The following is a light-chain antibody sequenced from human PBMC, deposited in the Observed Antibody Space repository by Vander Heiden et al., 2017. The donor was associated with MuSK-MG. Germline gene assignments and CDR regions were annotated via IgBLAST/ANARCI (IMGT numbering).Light chain of an antibody. V-gene: IGKV1-39*01. J-gene: IGKJ1*01. Sequence: DIQMTHFPSSLSASVGDRVTITCRASQSIGSYLNWYQQEPGKAPELLIYAASTLQSGVPSRFSGSGSGTDFTLTISSLQPEDFATYYCQQSDSTPRTFGQGTKVEIK. CDR2: AAS. CDR3: QQSDSTPRT. CDR1: QSIGSY.